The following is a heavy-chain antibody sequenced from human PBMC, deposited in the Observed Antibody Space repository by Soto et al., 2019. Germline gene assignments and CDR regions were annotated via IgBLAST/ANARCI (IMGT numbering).Heavy chain of an antibody. V-gene: IGHV4-59*01. CDR2: IYYSGST. D-gene: IGHD5-18*01. J-gene: IGHJ4*02. CDR1: DGTISGYY. Sequence: PQSVPRTVSDGTISGYYGRRIRQPPGKGLEWIGYIYYSGSTNYNPSLKSRVTISVDTSKNQFSLKLSSVTAADTAVYYCARDRGRGYSYGYFDYWGQGTLVTAPQ. CDR3: ARDRGRGYSYGYFDY.